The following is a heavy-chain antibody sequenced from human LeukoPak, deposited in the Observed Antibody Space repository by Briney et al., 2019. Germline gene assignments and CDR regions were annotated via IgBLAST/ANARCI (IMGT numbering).Heavy chain of an antibody. Sequence: PGGSLRHSCSVSGFTFHDNAMSWFRQAPGKGLEWVGVIRNNAYGGTAEYVASVKGRFTISRDDSRGIAYLQMSSLRTEDTGVYYCARAGEVPGIYNYDYMDVWGKGTAVIVSS. CDR2: IRNNAYGGTA. J-gene: IGHJ6*03. CDR1: GFTFHDNA. CDR3: ARAGEVPGIYNYDYMDV. V-gene: IGHV3-49*03. D-gene: IGHD2-2*01.